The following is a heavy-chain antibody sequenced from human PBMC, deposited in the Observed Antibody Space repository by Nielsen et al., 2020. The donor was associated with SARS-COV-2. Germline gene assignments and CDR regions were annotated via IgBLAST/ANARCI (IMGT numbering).Heavy chain of an antibody. CDR3: ARYYYGSGHFDD. CDR2: IYYSGST. J-gene: IGHJ4*02. CDR1: GGSISSYY. Sequence: SETLSLTCTVSGGSISSYYWSWIRQPAGKGLEWIGHIYYSGSTNYNPSLKRRVTISVATSKNQFSLKLSSVTAADTAVYYCARYYYGSGHFDDWGQGTLVTVSS. D-gene: IGHD3-10*01. V-gene: IGHV4-59*01.